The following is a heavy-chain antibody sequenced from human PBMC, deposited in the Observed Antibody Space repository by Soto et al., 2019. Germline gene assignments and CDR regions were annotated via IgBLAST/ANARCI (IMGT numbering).Heavy chain of an antibody. V-gene: IGHV4-31*03. CDR2: ISYSGST. J-gene: IGHJ4*02. Sequence: QVQLQESGPGLVKPSQTLSLTCTVSGGSISSGVYYWSWIRQHPGKGLEWIGYISYSGSTDYNPYLKSRLTITEATSKTQLSPKLSAVTAADTAVYYCAIGLGYCGGGTCYSYGMHFADWGPGTLVTVSP. CDR3: AIGLGYCGGGTCYSYGMHFAD. CDR1: GGSISSGVYY. D-gene: IGHD2-15*01.